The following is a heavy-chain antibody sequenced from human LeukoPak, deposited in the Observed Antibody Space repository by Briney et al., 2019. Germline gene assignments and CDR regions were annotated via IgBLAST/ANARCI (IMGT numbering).Heavy chain of an antibody. CDR3: AREPAIIGDY. D-gene: IGHD2-2*02. CDR2: ISGSGGST. CDR1: GFTFSSDA. J-gene: IGHJ4*02. V-gene: IGHV3-23*01. Sequence: GGSLRVSCAASGFTFSSDAMSWVRQAPGKGLEWVSAISGSGGSTYYADSVKGRFTISRDNSKSTLYLQMNSLRAEDTAVYYCAREPAIIGDYWGQGTLVTVSS.